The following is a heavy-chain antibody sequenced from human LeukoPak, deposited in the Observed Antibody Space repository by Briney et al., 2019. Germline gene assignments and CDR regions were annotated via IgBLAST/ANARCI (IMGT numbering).Heavy chain of an antibody. CDR2: IHHDGRI. Sequence: SETLSLTCDVSGGSIDSTNWWNWVRQPPGKGLEWIGEIHHDGRINYNPSLKSRVTLSVDESKNQFSLRLNSVTAADTAMYYCARSHDHLWGNYPDYWGQGTLVTVSS. CDR1: GGSIDSTNW. CDR3: ARSHDHLWGNYPDY. D-gene: IGHD3-16*02. V-gene: IGHV4/OR15-8*01. J-gene: IGHJ4*02.